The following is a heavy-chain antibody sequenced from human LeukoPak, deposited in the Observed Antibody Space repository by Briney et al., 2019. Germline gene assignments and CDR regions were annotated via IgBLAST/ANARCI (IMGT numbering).Heavy chain of an antibody. J-gene: IGHJ6*03. Sequence: GGSLRLSCAASGFTFSSYAMTWIRQAPGKGLEWVSYISSSGSAIKYADSVKGRFSISRDNAKNSLYLQMNSLRVEDTAVYYCAAVQMQRSSWYDYYYMDVWGKGTTVTVSS. CDR1: GFTFSSYA. CDR3: AAVQMQRSSWYDYYYMDV. V-gene: IGHV3-11*01. CDR2: ISSSGSAI. D-gene: IGHD1-1*01.